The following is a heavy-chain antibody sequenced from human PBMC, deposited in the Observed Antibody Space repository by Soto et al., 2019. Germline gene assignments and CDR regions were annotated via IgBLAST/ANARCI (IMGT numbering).Heavy chain of an antibody. J-gene: IGHJ6*02. D-gene: IGHD6-19*01. CDR1: GGTFSSYA. CDR2: IIPIFGTA. CDR3: ARDRLASNYYYYGMAV. V-gene: IGHV1-69*12. Sequence: QVQLVQSGAEVKKPGSSVKVSCKASGGTFSSYAISWVRQAPGQGLEWMGGIIPIFGTANYAQKFQGRVTITADESTSTAYMELSSLRSEDTAVYYCARDRLASNYYYYGMAVWGQGTTVTVSS.